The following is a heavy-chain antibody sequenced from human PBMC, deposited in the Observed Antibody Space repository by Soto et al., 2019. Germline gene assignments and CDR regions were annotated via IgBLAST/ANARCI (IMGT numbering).Heavy chain of an antibody. CDR1: GFTFSIYD. Sequence: EVQLVESGGGLVQPGGSLRLSCVASGFTFSIYDMHWVSQATGKGLAWVSAIGLDGETYYSGAVKGLFTISREHAKNSLYLQINSLGVEDTASYYCVREWVDTYGILPPLGLDVWVQGTTVTVSS. J-gene: IGHJ6*02. CDR3: VREWVDTYGILPPLGLDV. V-gene: IGHV3-13*01. CDR2: IGLDGET. D-gene: IGHD5-18*01.